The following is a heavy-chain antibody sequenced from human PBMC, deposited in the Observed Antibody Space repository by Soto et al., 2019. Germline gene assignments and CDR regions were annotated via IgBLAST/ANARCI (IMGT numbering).Heavy chain of an antibody. V-gene: IGHV1-69*01. D-gene: IGHD2-8*01. Sequence: QVQLVQSGAEVKKPGSSVKVSCKASGGTFSSYAISWVRQAPGQGLEWMGGIIPIFGTASYAQKFQGRVTITADESTSTAYMELSSLRSEDTAVYYCARVAGYCTNGVCYIPYYGMDVWGQGTTVTVSS. CDR2: IIPIFGTA. CDR1: GGTFSSYA. CDR3: ARVAGYCTNGVCYIPYYGMDV. J-gene: IGHJ6*02.